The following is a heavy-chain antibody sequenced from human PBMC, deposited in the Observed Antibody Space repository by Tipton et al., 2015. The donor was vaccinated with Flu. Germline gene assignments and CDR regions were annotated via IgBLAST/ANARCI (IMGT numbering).Heavy chain of an antibody. V-gene: IGHV4-39*07. D-gene: IGHD4-17*01. CDR3: ARGYPYGDYDWFDP. CDR2: IYYSGST. Sequence: TLSLTCTVSGGPISSSSYYWGWIRQPPGKGLEWIGSIYYSGSTYYNPSLKSRVTISVDTSKNQFSLKLSSVTAADTAVYYCARGYPYGDYDWFDPWGQGTLVTVSS. CDR1: GGPISSSSYY. J-gene: IGHJ5*02.